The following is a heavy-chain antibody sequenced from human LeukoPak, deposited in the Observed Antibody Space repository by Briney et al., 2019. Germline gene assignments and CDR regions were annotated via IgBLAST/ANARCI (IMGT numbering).Heavy chain of an antibody. CDR3: ARLRYCSGGSCWRDFDY. J-gene: IGHJ4*02. CDR1: GYSFTSYW. CDR2: IYPGDSDT. V-gene: IGHV5-51*01. D-gene: IGHD2-15*01. Sequence: GESLKISCKDSGYSFTSYWIGWVRQMPGKGLGWMGIIYPGDSDTRYSPSFQGQVTISADKSISTAYLQWSSLKASDTAMYYCARLRYCSGGSCWRDFDYWGQGTLVTVSS.